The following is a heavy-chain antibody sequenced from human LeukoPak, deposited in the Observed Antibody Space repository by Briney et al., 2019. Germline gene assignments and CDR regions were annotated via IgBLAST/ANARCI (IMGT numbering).Heavy chain of an antibody. D-gene: IGHD7-27*01. CDR2: IYNDGTT. CDR1: GFTVITSF. Sequence: GGSLRLSCAASGFTVITSFMSWDRQAPGKGLEWISVIYNDGTTYYADSVKGRFTISRDNPKNTLYLQMNTLRAEDTAVYYCTKTGGPWDWGQGTLVTVSS. V-gene: IGHV3-53*01. CDR3: TKTGGPWD. J-gene: IGHJ4*02.